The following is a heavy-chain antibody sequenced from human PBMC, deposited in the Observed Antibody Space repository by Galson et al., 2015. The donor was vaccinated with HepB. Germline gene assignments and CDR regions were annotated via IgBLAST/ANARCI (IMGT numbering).Heavy chain of an antibody. CDR1: GGTFSSYA. Sequence: SVKVSCKASGGTFSSYAISWVRQAPGQGLEWMGGIIPIFGTANYAQKFQGRVTITADESTSTAYMELSSLRSEDTAVYYCASGGVIVGATGDAFDIWGQGTMVTVS. CDR2: IIPIFGTA. CDR3: ASGGVIVGATGDAFDI. V-gene: IGHV1-69*13. D-gene: IGHD1-26*01. J-gene: IGHJ3*02.